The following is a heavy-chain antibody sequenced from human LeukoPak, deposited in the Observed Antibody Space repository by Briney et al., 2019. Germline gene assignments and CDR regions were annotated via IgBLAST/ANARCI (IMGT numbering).Heavy chain of an antibody. CDR3: AKTRARGGYILDF. V-gene: IGHV3-33*06. D-gene: IGHD5-24*01. J-gene: IGHJ4*02. CDR1: GFTFSRVA. CDR2: IWDDGSET. Sequence: GRSLRLSCAASGFTFSRVAMHWVRQAPGKGLEGVAIIWDDGSETLYADSVRGRFTISRDNSKNMLYLQMSSLRAEDTAVYYCAKTRARGGYILDFWGQGTLVTVSS.